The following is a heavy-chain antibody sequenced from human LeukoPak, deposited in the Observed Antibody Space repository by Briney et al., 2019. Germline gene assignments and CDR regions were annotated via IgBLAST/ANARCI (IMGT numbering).Heavy chain of an antibody. J-gene: IGHJ4*02. CDR2: IYSGGST. Sequence: PGGSLRLSCAASGFVVGGNYMSWVRQAPGKGLEWVSVIYSGGSTYYADSVKGRFSTSRDSSKNTLYLQMNSLRAEDTAVYYCARDYGGDYFDCWGQGTLVTVSS. V-gene: IGHV3-53*05. D-gene: IGHD4-23*01. CDR1: GFVVGGNY. CDR3: ARDYGGDYFDC.